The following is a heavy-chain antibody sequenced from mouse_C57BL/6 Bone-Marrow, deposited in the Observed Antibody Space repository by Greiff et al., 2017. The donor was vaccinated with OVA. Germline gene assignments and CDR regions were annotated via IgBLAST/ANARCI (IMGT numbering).Heavy chain of an antibody. CDR3: ARLLYYGSSWYFDV. CDR2: IYPGSGST. V-gene: IGHV1-55*01. D-gene: IGHD1-1*01. J-gene: IGHJ1*03. Sequence: VQLQQSGAELVKPGASVKMSCKASGYTFTSYWITWVKQRPGQGLEWIGDIYPGSGSTNYNEKFKSKATLTVDTSSSTAYMQLSSLTSEDSAVYYCARLLYYGSSWYFDVWGTGTTVTVSS. CDR1: GYTFTSYW.